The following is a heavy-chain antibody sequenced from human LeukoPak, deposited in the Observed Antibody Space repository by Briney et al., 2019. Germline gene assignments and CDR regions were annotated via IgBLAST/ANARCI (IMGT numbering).Heavy chain of an antibody. Sequence: PGGSLRLSCAASGFTFDDYGMSWVRQAPGKGLEWVSGINWNGGSTGYADSVKGRFTISRDNAKNSLSLQMNSLRAEDTALYYCARGDSSGYSSDAFDIWGQGTMVTVSS. CDR1: GFTFDDYG. V-gene: IGHV3-20*04. J-gene: IGHJ3*02. CDR3: ARGDSSGYSSDAFDI. D-gene: IGHD3-22*01. CDR2: INWNGGST.